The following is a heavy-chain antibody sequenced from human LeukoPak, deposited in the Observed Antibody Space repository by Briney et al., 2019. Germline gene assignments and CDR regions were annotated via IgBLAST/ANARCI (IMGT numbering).Heavy chain of an antibody. J-gene: IGHJ4*02. V-gene: IGHV3-15*01. CDR3: TTAGLTMVRVGALDY. CDR2: IKSKSDGGTT. CDR1: GFTFRNAW. Sequence: GGSLRLSWAVAGFTFRNAWMSWVRQGPGKGLEWVGRIKSKSDGGTTDYAAPVKGRFTISRDDSKNTLYLHMNSLKTEDTALYFCTTAGLTMVRVGALDYWGQGTLVTVSS. D-gene: IGHD3-10*01.